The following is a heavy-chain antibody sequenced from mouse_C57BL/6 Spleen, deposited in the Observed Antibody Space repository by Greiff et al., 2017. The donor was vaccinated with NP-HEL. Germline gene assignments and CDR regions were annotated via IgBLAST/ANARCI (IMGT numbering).Heavy chain of an antibody. Sequence: QVQLKESGPELVKPGASVKLSCKASGYAFSSSWMNWVKQRPGKGLEWIGRIYPGDGDTNYIGKFKGKATLTADKSSSTAYMQLSSLTSEDSAVYFCARRGYDYGYAMDYWGQGTSVTVSS. V-gene: IGHV1-82*01. J-gene: IGHJ4*01. CDR1: GYAFSSSW. D-gene: IGHD2-4*01. CDR3: ARRGYDYGYAMDY. CDR2: IYPGDGDT.